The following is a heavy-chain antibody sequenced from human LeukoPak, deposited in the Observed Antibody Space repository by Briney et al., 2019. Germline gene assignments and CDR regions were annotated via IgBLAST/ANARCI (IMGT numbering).Heavy chain of an antibody. Sequence: GGSLRLSCVASGFTFSNYAMNWVRQAPGKGLEGVSVVSGGGSSTYYADSVKGRFTISRDNSKNMLYLQMNSLRAEDTAVYYCAKDLYTSRYACCFDYWGQGTLVTVSS. J-gene: IGHJ4*02. CDR3: AKDLYTSRYACCFDY. D-gene: IGHD6-13*01. CDR1: GFTFSNYA. CDR2: VSGGGSST. V-gene: IGHV3-23*01.